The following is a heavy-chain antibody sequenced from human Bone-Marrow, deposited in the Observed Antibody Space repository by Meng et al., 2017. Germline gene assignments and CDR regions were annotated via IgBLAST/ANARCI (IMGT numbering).Heavy chain of an antibody. CDR2: IKQDGSEK. Sequence: GESLKISCAASGFTFSSYWMSWVRQAPGKGLEWVANIKQDGSEKYYVDSVKGRFTISRDNAKNSLYLQMNSLRAEDTAVYYCAGEAAAGTVYWGQGTLVTVSS. CDR1: GFTFSSYW. J-gene: IGHJ4*02. D-gene: IGHD6-13*01. CDR3: AGEAAAGTVY. V-gene: IGHV3-7*01.